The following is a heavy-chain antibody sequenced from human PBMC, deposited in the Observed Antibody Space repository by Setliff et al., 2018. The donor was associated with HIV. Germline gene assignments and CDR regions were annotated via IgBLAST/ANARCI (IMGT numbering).Heavy chain of an antibody. V-gene: IGHV3-23*01. D-gene: IGHD2-2*01. CDR3: VKGQGFCSMTSCALDWFGP. CDR1: GFTFYNYA. CDR2: ILGGENDPT. J-gene: IGHJ5*02. Sequence: PGGSLRLSCAASGFTFYNYAMYWVRQAPGKGLEWVSGILGGENDPTYYETSVMGRFIISRDNSKNTLYLHMNSLRVEDSAIYYCVKGQGFCSMTSCALDWFGPWGQGTLVTVSS.